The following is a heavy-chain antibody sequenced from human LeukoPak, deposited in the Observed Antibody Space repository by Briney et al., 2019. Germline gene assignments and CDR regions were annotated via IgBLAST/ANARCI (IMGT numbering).Heavy chain of an antibody. V-gene: IGHV3-23*01. D-gene: IGHD1-26*01. CDR1: GFTFSSYA. CDR3: ARVGSGSSRDY. CDR2: ISGSGGST. J-gene: IGHJ4*02. Sequence: GGSLRLSCAASGFTFSSYAICWVRQAPGKGLESVSAISGSGGSTYYADSVQGRFTISRDNSKNAVYLQMSSPRAEDTAVYYCARVGSGSSRDYWGQGTLVTVSS.